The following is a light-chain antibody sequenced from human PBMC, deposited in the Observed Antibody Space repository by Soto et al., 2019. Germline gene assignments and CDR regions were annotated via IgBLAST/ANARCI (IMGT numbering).Light chain of an antibody. Sequence: DIQMTQSPSTLSASVGDRVTITCRASQSISSWLAWYQQRPGKAPKLLIYDASSLESGVPSRFSGSGSGTEFTLTISSLQPDDFATYYCQQYNSYSLTFGGGTKVEIK. CDR1: QSISSW. J-gene: IGKJ4*01. CDR3: QQYNSYSLT. CDR2: DAS. V-gene: IGKV1-5*01.